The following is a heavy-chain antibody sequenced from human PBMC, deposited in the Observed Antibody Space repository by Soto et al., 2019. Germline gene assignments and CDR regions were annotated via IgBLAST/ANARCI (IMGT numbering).Heavy chain of an antibody. J-gene: IGHJ4*02. V-gene: IGHV3-49*04. CDR2: IRSNAYGGTT. CDR1: GFTSDDYA. D-gene: IGHD3-9*01. CDR3: TRDPSNYDIWTGSQADY. Sequence: GGSLRLSCAASGFTSDDYAMSWVRQAPGKGLEWVGFIRSNAYGGTTEYAASVTGRFTISRDDSKSSAYLQMNSLKTEDTAVYYCTRDPSNYDIWTGSQADYWGQGTLVTVSS.